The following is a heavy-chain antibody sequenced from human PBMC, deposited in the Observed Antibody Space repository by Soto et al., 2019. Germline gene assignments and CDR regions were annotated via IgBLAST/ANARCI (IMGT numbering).Heavy chain of an antibody. CDR3: ARSKGNSGSYARFDY. J-gene: IGHJ4*02. D-gene: IGHD1-26*01. V-gene: IGHV4-38-2*01. CDR1: GYSISSGYY. CDR2: IYHSGST. Sequence: SETLSLTCAVSGYSISSGYYWGWIRQPPGKGLEWIGSIYHSGSTYYNPSLKSRVTISVDTSKNQFSPKLSSVTAADTAVYYCARSKGNSGSYARFDYWGQGTLVTVSS.